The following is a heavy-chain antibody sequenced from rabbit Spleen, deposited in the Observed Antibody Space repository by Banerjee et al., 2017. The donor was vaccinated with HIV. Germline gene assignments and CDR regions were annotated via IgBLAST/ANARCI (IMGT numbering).Heavy chain of an antibody. V-gene: IGHV1S40*01. J-gene: IGHJ4*01. D-gene: IGHD4-1*01. Sequence: EESGGDLVKPGASLTLTCIASGVSFSGSSYMCWVRQAPGKGLEWIACIDAGSSGTTYYASWAKGRFTISKTSSTTVTLQMTSLTAADTATYFCARDYSNNGGFYFNLWGPGTLVTVS. CDR3: ARDYSNNGGFYFNL. CDR1: GVSFSGSSY. CDR2: IDAGSSGTT.